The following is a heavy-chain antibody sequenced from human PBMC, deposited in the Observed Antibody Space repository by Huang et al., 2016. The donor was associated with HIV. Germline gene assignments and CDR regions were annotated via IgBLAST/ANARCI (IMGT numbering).Heavy chain of an antibody. CDR2: ISNTGDTR. CDR3: ARGRYRLHP. J-gene: IGHJ5*02. Sequence: QVQLVESGGGLVKPEGSLRLSCAASGFTFSDYYMAWIRQAPGKVLEWISYISNTGDTRYYADSVRDRFTISRDNAKKSLSLQINSLRADDTAVYYCARGRYRLHPWGQGALVVVSS. V-gene: IGHV3-11*01. CDR1: GFTFSDYY. D-gene: IGHD2-15*01.